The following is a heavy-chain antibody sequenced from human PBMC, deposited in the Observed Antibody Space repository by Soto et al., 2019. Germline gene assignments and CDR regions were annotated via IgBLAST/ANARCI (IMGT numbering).Heavy chain of an antibody. Sequence: GGSLRLSCAASGFTFSSYSMNWVRQAPGKGLEWVSSISSSSSYIYYADSVKGRFTISRDNAKNSLYLQMNSLRAEDTAVYYCARDQGYCSGGSCYSGYWGQGTLVTVSS. J-gene: IGHJ4*02. CDR1: GFTFSSYS. CDR2: ISSSSSYI. D-gene: IGHD2-15*01. CDR3: ARDQGYCSGGSCYSGY. V-gene: IGHV3-21*03.